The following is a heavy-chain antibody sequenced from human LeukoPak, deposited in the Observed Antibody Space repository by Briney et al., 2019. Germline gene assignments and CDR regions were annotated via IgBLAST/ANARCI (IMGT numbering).Heavy chain of an antibody. CDR1: EFTFNSYA. Sequence: GGSLRLSCAASEFTFNSYAMNWVRQAPGEGLEWVSSISGSGGTSTYYADSVKGRFAISRDNSKSTLYLQMNSLRAEDTAVYYCEKGGRWDYYDNSHWGQGTMVTVSS. CDR3: EKGGRWDYYDNSH. V-gene: IGHV3-23*01. D-gene: IGHD3-22*01. CDR2: ISGSGGTST. J-gene: IGHJ3*01.